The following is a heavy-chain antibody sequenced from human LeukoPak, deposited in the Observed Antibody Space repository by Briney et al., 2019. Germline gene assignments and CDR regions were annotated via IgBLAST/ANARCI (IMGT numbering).Heavy chain of an antibody. V-gene: IGHV4-61*02. J-gene: IGHJ4*02. CDR2: INTTGST. Sequence: SETLSLACTVSGYSLSSGYYWGWSRQPAGKGLGCRAPINTTGSTNYNASLKGRVTISIDTSKNQFSLKLTSVTAADTAIYYWARSPPLGSYGNGPWELPVPSFDYWGQGTLVTVSS. CDR3: ARSPPLGSYGNGPWELPVPSFDY. CDR1: GYSLSSGYY. D-gene: IGHD1-26*01.